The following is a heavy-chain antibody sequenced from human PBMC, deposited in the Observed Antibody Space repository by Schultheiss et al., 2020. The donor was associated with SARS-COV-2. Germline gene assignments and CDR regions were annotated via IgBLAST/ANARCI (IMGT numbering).Heavy chain of an antibody. Sequence: SQTLSLTCTVSGGSISSYYWSWIRQPAGKGLEWIGRIYTSGSTNYNPSLKSRVTISVDTSKNQFSLKLSSVTAADTAVYYCASTDYKGSSYYYGMDVWGQGTTVTVSS. V-gene: IGHV4-4*07. CDR2: IYTSGST. CDR1: GGSISSYY. D-gene: IGHD4-11*01. J-gene: IGHJ6*02. CDR3: ASTDYKGSSYYYGMDV.